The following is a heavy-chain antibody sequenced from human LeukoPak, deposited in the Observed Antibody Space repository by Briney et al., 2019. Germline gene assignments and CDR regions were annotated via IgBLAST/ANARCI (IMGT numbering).Heavy chain of an antibody. CDR3: ARDSGYCSSTSCSFGN. D-gene: IGHD2-2*01. Sequence: KPGGSLRLSCAASGFTFSSYSMNWVRQAPGKGLEWASSISSSSSYIYYADSVKGRFTISRDNAKNSLYLQMNGLRAEDSAVYYCARDSGYCSSTSCSFGNWGQGTLVTVSS. CDR1: GFTFSSYS. J-gene: IGHJ4*02. V-gene: IGHV3-21*01. CDR2: ISSSSSYI.